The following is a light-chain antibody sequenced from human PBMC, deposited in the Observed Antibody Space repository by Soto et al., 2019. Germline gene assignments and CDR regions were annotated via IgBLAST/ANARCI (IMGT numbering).Light chain of an antibody. CDR1: QSPVYSDGNSY. Sequence: DVVMTQSPLSLPVTLGQPASISCRSSQSPVYSDGNSYLNWFQQRPGQSPRRLIYKVSNRDSGVPDRFSGSGSGTDFTLKISRVEAEDVGVYYCIQGTHWPPYTFGQGTKLEIK. J-gene: IGKJ2*01. V-gene: IGKV2-30*01. CDR2: KVS. CDR3: IQGTHWPPYT.